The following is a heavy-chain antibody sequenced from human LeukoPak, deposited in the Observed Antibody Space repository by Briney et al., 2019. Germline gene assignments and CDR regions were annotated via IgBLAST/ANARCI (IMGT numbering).Heavy chain of an antibody. CDR3: ARGYYDYVWGYMDV. CDR2: ISWNSGSI. V-gene: IGHV3-9*01. Sequence: PGGSLRLSCAASGFTFDDYAMHWVRQAPGKGLEWVSGISWNSGSIGYADSVKGRFTISRDNAKNSLYLQMNSLRAEDTAVYYCARGYYDYVWGYMDVWGKGTTLTISS. CDR1: GFTFDDYA. J-gene: IGHJ6*03. D-gene: IGHD3-16*01.